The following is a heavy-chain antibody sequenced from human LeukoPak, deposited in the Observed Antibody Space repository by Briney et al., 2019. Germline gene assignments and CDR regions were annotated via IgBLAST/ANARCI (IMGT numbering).Heavy chain of an antibody. Sequence: QAGGSLRLSCAASGFTFSAHYMDWVRQAPGKGLEWVGRITNKDNGYTTEYAAAVRGRFSISRDDSDNSLCLHMNTLKTEDSAVYYCARVALGWAGEYDYWGQGTLVTVSP. CDR2: ITNKDNGYTT. V-gene: IGHV3-72*01. J-gene: IGHJ4*02. CDR3: ARVALGWAGEYDY. D-gene: IGHD3-16*01. CDR1: GFTFSAHY.